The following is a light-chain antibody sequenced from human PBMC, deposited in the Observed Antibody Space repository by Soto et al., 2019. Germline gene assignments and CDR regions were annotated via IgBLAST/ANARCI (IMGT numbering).Light chain of an antibody. Sequence: CVLTQTASVSGTPGQSITISCTGTSSDVGSYNLVSWYQQHPGKAPKLMIYEVTKRPSGVSNRFSGSKSGNTASLTISELQAEDEADYYCCSYAGSSTYVFGTGTKAPS. CDR2: EVT. CDR1: SSDVGSYNL. J-gene: IGLJ1*01. CDR3: CSYAGSSTYV. V-gene: IGLV2-23*02.